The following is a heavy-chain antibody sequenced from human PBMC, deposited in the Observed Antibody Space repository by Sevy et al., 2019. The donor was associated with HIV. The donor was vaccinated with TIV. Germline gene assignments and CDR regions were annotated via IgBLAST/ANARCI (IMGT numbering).Heavy chain of an antibody. CDR1: GFTFSNAW. CDR2: IKSKTEGATR. V-gene: IGHV3-15*01. CDR3: TAGVGASDFDY. D-gene: IGHD1-26*01. J-gene: IGHJ4*02. Sequence: GGSLRLSCAASGFTFSNAWMSWVRQAPGKGLEWVGHIKSKTEGATRDFAEHVKVRLLISRDDSRNTVYLQMNSLKNEDTAVYYCTAGVGASDFDYWGQGTLVTVSS.